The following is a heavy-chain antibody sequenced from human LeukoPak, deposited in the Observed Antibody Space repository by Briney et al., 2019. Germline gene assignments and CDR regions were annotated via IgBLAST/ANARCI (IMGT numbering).Heavy chain of an antibody. CDR3: AKDPGGYSGYDHPIAY. V-gene: IGHV3-30*18. CDR1: GFTLSSYG. CDR2: ISYDGSNK. Sequence: GRSLRLSCAASGFTLSSYGMHWVRQAPGKGLEWVAVISYDGSNKYYADSVKGRFTISRDNSKNTLYLQMNSLRAEDTAVYYCAKDPGGYSGYDHPIAYWGQGTLVTVSS. J-gene: IGHJ4*02. D-gene: IGHD5-12*01.